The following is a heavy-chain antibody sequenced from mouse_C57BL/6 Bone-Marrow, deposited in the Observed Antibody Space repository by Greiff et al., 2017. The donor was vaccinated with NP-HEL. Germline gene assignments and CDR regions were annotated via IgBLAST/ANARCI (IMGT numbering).Heavy chain of an antibody. D-gene: IGHD1-1*01. Sequence: QVQLQQPGAELVKPGASVKLSCKASGYTFTSYWMHWVKQRPGQGLEWIGMIHPNSGSTNYNEKFKSKATLTVDKSSSTAYMQLSSLTSEDSAVYYCARREYYGSLWYFDVWGTGTTVTVSS. CDR3: ARREYYGSLWYFDV. V-gene: IGHV1-64*01. CDR2: IHPNSGST. J-gene: IGHJ1*03. CDR1: GYTFTSYW.